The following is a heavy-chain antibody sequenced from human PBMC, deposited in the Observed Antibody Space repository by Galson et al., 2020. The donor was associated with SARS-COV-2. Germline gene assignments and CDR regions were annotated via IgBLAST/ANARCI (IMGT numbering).Heavy chain of an antibody. CDR1: GFTFSNYG. Sequence: LSLTCAASGFTFSNYGMGWVRQAPGKGLEFVSAISHSGSDTYYADSVKGRFTISRDNSKNTLYVQMNNLRAEDSALYYCAKERGHALPFDYWGQGTLVTVSS. D-gene: IGHD1-26*01. J-gene: IGHJ4*02. CDR3: AKERGHALPFDY. V-gene: IGHV3-23*01. CDR2: ISHSGSDT.